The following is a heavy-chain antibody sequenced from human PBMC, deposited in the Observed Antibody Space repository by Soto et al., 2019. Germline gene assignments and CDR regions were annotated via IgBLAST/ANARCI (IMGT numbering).Heavy chain of an antibody. V-gene: IGHV3-21*01. CDR2: ISSSSSYI. D-gene: IGHD6-13*01. Sequence: EVQLVDSGGGLVKPGGSLRLSCAASGFIFTSYSMNWVRQAPGKGLEWVSSISSSSSYIYYADSVKGRFPISRDNAKNSLYLQMSSLRAEDTAVYYCARDSGSSSDYYGMDVWGQGTTVTVSS. CDR1: GFIFTSYS. J-gene: IGHJ6*02. CDR3: ARDSGSSSDYYGMDV.